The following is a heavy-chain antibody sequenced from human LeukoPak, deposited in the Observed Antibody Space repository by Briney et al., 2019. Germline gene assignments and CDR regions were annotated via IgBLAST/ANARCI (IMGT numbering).Heavy chain of an antibody. V-gene: IGHV3-66*01. Sequence: GGSLRLSCAASGFTVSSNYMSWVRQAPGKGLEWVSFLYSGGQTYYADSVKGRFSISRDSSKNTLFLQMSSLRPEDTAVYHCARIDFWGYTGGSYYFDYWGQGTLVTVS. CDR2: LYSGGQT. CDR3: ARIDFWGYTGGSYYFDY. D-gene: IGHD3/OR15-3a*01. J-gene: IGHJ4*02. CDR1: GFTVSSNY.